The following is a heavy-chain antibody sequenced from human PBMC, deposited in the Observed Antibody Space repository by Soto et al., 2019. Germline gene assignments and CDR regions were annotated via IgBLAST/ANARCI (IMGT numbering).Heavy chain of an antibody. D-gene: IGHD3-3*01. J-gene: IGHJ4*02. V-gene: IGHV3-30*18. CDR2: ISYDGSNK. Sequence: PGGSLRLSCAASGFTFSSYGMHWVRQAPGKGLEWVAVISYDGSNKYYADSVKGRFTISRDNSKNTLYLQMNSLRAEDTAVYYCANLVIGVVIIPDVADYWGQGTLVTVSS. CDR1: GFTFSSYG. CDR3: ANLVIGVVIIPDVADY.